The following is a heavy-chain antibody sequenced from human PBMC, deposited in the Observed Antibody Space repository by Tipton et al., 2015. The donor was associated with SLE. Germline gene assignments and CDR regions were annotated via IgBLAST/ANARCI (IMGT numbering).Heavy chain of an antibody. CDR1: GFTFSNAW. Sequence: SLRLSCAASGFTFSNAWMSWVRQAPGKGLEWVGRIKSKTDGGTTDYAAPVKGRFTISRDDSKNTLYLQMNSLKTEDTAVYHCTTSEPAVATDYYCMDVWGKGTTVPVSS. CDR2: IKSKTDGGTT. D-gene: IGHD4-11*01. CDR3: TTSEPAVATDYYCMDV. J-gene: IGHJ6*03. V-gene: IGHV3-15*01.